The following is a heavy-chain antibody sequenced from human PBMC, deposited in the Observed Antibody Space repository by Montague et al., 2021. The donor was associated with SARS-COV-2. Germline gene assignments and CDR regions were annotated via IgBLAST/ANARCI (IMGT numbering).Heavy chain of an antibody. J-gene: IGHJ4*02. V-gene: IGHV4-59*01. D-gene: IGHD3-10*01. CDR3: SRILDPSGTYYLPY. CDR1: GGSIGSYY. CDR2: IHYSGSS. Sequence: SETLSLTCSVSGGSIGSYYWSWLRQPPGKGLEWIGHIHYSGSSTYSPSFKRRVTISIDTPKNQFSLTLSSVTAADTAVSYCSRILDPSGTYYLPYWGQGTLVTVSS.